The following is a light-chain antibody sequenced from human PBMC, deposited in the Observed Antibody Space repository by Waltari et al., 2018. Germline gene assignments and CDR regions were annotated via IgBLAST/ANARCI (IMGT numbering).Light chain of an antibody. CDR3: QQYQNLPYT. Sequence: DIQMTQSPSSLSASVGDRVTITCQASQDISNSLHWYHQQPGKAPHLLIYDASDLETGVPSRFSVSGSGTDFTFTISSLQPEDIATYYCQQYQNLPYTFGQGTKLEI. V-gene: IGKV1-33*01. CDR2: DAS. J-gene: IGKJ2*01. CDR1: QDISNS.